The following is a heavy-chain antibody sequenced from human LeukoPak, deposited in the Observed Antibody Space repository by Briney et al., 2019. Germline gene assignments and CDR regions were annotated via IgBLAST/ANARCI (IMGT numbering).Heavy chain of an antibody. CDR2: TYFAPSHT. V-gene: IGHV5-51*01. D-gene: IGHD4-17*01. CDR1: GYRFTSHW. Sequence: GASLKISCKGSGYRFTSHWIGWVRQLPGKGREWMVITYFAPSHTHSTPSFQGHVPISPDKSLSTAYLQWSSLKASDTAMYYCARSGYGDSFYWFYYWGQGTLVTVSS. J-gene: IGHJ4*02. CDR3: ARSGYGDSFYWFYY.